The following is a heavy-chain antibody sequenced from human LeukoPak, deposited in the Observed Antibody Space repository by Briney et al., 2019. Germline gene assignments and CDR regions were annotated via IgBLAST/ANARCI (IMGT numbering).Heavy chain of an antibody. Sequence: ASVKVSCKASGYTFTGYYMHWVRQAPGQGLEWMGWINPNSGGTNYAQKFQGRVTMTRDTSISTAYMKLSRLRSDDTAVYYCARARGIRSIENDYWGQGTLVTVSS. CDR2: INPNSGGT. D-gene: IGHD3-10*01. V-gene: IGHV1-2*02. CDR3: ARARGIRSIENDY. CDR1: GYTFTGYY. J-gene: IGHJ4*02.